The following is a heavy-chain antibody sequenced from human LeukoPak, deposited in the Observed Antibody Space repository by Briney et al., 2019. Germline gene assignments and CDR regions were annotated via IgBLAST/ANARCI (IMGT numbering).Heavy chain of an antibody. D-gene: IGHD2-21*01. Sequence: GVSLRLSCAASGFTVTTTYMSWVRQAPGKGLEWVSVIYSDGSTHYADSVKGRFTISRDNSRLYLQMNSLRAEDTAVYYCSRDPTFVVTTGDYWGQGTLVTVSS. CDR3: SRDPTFVVTTGDY. CDR1: GFTVTTTY. V-gene: IGHV3-53*01. CDR2: IYSDGST. J-gene: IGHJ4*02.